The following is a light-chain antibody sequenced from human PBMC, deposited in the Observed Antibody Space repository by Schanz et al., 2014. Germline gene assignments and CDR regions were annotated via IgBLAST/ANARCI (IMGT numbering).Light chain of an antibody. J-gene: IGLJ2*01. CDR1: SSNIGSNS. CDR2: SNN. CDR3: SSYAGSNSFVV. V-gene: IGLV1-44*01. Sequence: QSVLTQPPSASGPPGQRVTISCSGSSSNIGSNSVNWYQQLPGTAPKLLIYSNNQRPSGVPARFSGSKSGTSASLAISGLQSDDEADYYCSSYAGSNSFVVFGGGTKLTVL.